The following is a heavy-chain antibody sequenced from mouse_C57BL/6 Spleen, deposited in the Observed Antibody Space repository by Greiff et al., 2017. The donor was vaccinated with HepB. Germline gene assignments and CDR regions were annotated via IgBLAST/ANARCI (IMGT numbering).Heavy chain of an antibody. V-gene: IGHV1-4*01. CDR3: ASPVYEYDDAMDY. D-gene: IGHD2-4*01. J-gene: IGHJ4*01. CDR2: INPSSGYT. Sequence: QVQLQQSGAELARPGASVKMSCKASGYTFTSYTMHWVKQRPGQGLEWIGYINPSSGYTKYNQKFKDKATLTADKSSSTAYMQLSSLTSEDAAVYCCASPVYEYDDAMDYWGQGTSVTVSS. CDR1: GYTFTSYT.